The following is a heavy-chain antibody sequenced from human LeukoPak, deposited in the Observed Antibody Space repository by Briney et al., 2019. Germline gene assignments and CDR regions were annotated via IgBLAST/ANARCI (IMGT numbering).Heavy chain of an antibody. J-gene: IGHJ5*02. Sequence: GGSLRLSCAASGFTFSSYAMHWVRQAPGKGLEWVAVISYDGSNKYYADSVKGRFTISRDNSKNTLYLQMNSLRAEDTAVYYCARCGGSCYLMRAGKNRFDPWGQGTLVTVSS. V-gene: IGHV3-30*04. CDR3: ARCGGSCYLMRAGKNRFDP. CDR2: ISYDGSNK. D-gene: IGHD2-15*01. CDR1: GFTFSSYA.